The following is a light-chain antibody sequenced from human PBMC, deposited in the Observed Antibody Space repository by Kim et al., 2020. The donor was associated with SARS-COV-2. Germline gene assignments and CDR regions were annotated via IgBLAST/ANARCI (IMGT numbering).Light chain of an antibody. V-gene: IGLV1-47*01. J-gene: IGLJ3*02. CDR3: AAWDDSLSGWV. Sequence: GQRVTLSGYGSSSNTGGNYLYWYRQLPGTAPKLLIYRNNQRPSGVPDRFSGSKSGTSASLAISGLRSEDEADYYCAAWDDSLSGWVFGGGTQLTVL. CDR1: SSNTGGNY. CDR2: RNN.